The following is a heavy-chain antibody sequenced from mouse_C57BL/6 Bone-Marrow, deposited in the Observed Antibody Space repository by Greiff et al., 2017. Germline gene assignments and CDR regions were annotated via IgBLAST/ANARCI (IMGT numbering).Heavy chain of an antibody. Sequence: EVQLQESGGGLVQPGGSLKLSCAASGFTFSDYYMYWVRQTPEKRLEWVAYISNGGGSTYYPDTVKGRFTISRDNAKNTLYLQMSRLKSEDTAMYYCATSSGYGAMDYWGQGTSVTVSS. CDR1: GFTFSDYY. J-gene: IGHJ4*01. CDR2: ISNGGGST. V-gene: IGHV5-12*01. CDR3: ATSSGYGAMDY. D-gene: IGHD3-2*02.